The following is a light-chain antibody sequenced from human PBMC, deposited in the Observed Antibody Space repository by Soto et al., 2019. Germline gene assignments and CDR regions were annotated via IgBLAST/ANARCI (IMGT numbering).Light chain of an antibody. V-gene: IGKV1-39*01. Sequence: DIQMTQSPSSLSASVGDRVTITCQTSQNVNTYLNWYQQKPGKAPKLLIYGASNLRSGVPLRFSGSGSGTDFTLTISSLEPEDFATYYCQESYSSLWGKCGQGTKV. CDR3: QESYSSLWGK. CDR1: QNVNTY. CDR2: GAS. J-gene: IGKJ1*01.